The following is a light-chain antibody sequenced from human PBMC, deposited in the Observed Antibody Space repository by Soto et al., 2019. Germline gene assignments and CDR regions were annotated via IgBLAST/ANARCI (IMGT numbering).Light chain of an antibody. Sequence: QSALTQPPSASGSPGQSVTISCIGTSSDVGGYNYVSWYQQHPGKAPKLMIYEVTKRPSGVPDRFSGSKSGNTASLTVSGLQAEDEADYYCSSYAATNNFVFGTGTKVTVL. V-gene: IGLV2-8*01. J-gene: IGLJ1*01. CDR3: SSYAATNNFV. CDR1: SSDVGGYNY. CDR2: EVT.